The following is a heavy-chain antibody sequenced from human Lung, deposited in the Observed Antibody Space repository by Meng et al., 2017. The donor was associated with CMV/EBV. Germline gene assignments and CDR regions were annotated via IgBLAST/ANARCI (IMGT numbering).Heavy chain of an antibody. J-gene: IGHJ4*02. Sequence: TFNSYTITWVRQAPGQGPEWMGRIVPALGVTNYAQQVQDRVNIIADKSTSTSYMELRSLRSDDTAIYYCAGRREVVVAAYFSYYFDHWGRGALVTVSS. V-gene: IGHV1-69*02. CDR2: IVPALGVT. CDR1: TFNSYT. D-gene: IGHD2-15*01. CDR3: AGRREVVVAAYFSYYFDH.